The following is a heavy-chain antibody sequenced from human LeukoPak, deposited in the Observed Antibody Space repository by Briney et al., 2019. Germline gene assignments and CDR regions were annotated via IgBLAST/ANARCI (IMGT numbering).Heavy chain of an antibody. Sequence: PSETLSLTCAVYGGSFSGYYWSWIRQPPGKGLEWIGEINHSGSTNYNPSLKCRVTISVDTSKNQFSLKLSSVTAADTAVYHCARGEEQWLEWYFDLWGRGTLVTVSS. CDR3: ARGEEQWLEWYFDL. D-gene: IGHD6-19*01. CDR1: GGSFSGYY. V-gene: IGHV4-34*01. J-gene: IGHJ2*01. CDR2: INHSGST.